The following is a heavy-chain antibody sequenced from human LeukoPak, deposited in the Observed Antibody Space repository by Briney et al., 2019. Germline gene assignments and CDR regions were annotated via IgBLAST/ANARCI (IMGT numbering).Heavy chain of an antibody. D-gene: IGHD1-26*01. CDR3: TTEEIVGATYY. Sequence: PGGSLRLSCAASGLSLTTHGMNWVRQAPGKGLEWVSSISYTGTYIYYADSVKGRFTISRDNAQNSLYLQMNSLKTEDTAVYYCTTEEIVGATYYWGQGTLVTVSS. V-gene: IGHV3-21*03. CDR1: GLSLTTHG. J-gene: IGHJ4*02. CDR2: ISYTGTYI.